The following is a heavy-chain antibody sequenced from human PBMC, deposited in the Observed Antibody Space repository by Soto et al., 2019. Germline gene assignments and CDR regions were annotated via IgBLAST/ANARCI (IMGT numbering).Heavy chain of an antibody. CDR1: SGSISNYY. CDR3: ARVYSVNYLGYFDY. J-gene: IGHJ4*02. D-gene: IGHD6-13*01. V-gene: IGHV4-59*12. Sequence: PSETLSITCTVSSGSISNYYCSWFRQPPGKGLEWIGYMHYNGYTSYNPSLKSRVTISVDTSKRQFSLNLSSLTAADTAVYYCARVYSVNYLGYFDYWGQGALVTVSS. CDR2: MHYNGYT.